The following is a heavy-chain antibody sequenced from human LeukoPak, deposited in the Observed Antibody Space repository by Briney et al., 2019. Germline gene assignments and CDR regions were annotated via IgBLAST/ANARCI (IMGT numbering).Heavy chain of an antibody. CDR3: AKFVNYYDTSGYSH. CDR2: ISESGTST. Sequence: GGSLRLSCVASGFSFSSYAMSWVRQAPGKGLEWVSAISESGTSTYYADSVKGRFTISRDNSKNTLYLQMNSLRAEDTAVYYCAKFVNYYDTSGYSHWGQGSLVTVSS. CDR1: GFSFSSYA. D-gene: IGHD3-22*01. J-gene: IGHJ4*02. V-gene: IGHV3-23*01.